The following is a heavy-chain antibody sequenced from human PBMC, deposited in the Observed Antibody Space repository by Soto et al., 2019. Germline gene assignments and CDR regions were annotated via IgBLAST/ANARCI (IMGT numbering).Heavy chain of an antibody. D-gene: IGHD3-10*01. CDR1: GGSISPYY. J-gene: IGHJ4*02. CDR2: IYYSGYT. V-gene: IGHV4-59*08. CDR3: ARLIRDASGSYRLDY. Sequence: QVQLQESGPGRVKPSETLSLXXXASGGSISPYYWSWIRQPPGEGMEWLGYIYYSGYTNYNPSLKSRLTISVDTSKNQFSLRLSSVTAADTAVYFCARLIRDASGSYRLDYWGRGTLVTVSS.